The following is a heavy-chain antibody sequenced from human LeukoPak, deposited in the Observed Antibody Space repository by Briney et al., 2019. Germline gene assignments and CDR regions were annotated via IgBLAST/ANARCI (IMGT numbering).Heavy chain of an antibody. CDR3: ARVAVWHWFDP. J-gene: IGHJ5*02. Sequence: GGSLRLSCAASGFTFCSFDMIWLRQAPGGGRVGVSPFRASGDNTYYGYYVKGRFTISRDNSKNTVYLQMNNMRVDDTAVYYCARVAVWHWFDPWGQGTLVTVSS. V-gene: IGHV3-23*01. CDR1: GFTFCSFD. D-gene: IGHD6-19*01. CDR2: FRASGDNT.